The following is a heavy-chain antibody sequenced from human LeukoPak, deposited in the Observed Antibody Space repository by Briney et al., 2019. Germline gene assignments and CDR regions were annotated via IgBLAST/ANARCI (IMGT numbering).Heavy chain of an antibody. CDR1: GHTLTELS. Sequence: ASVTVSFKVSGHTLTELSMHWVRQAPGKGLEWMGGFDPEDGETIYAQKFQGRVTMTEDTSTDTAYMELSSLRSEDTAVYYCARGRGGRWLQYFYYFDYWGQGTLVTVSS. V-gene: IGHV1-24*01. D-gene: IGHD5-24*01. CDR2: FDPEDGET. J-gene: IGHJ4*02. CDR3: ARGRGGRWLQYFYYFDY.